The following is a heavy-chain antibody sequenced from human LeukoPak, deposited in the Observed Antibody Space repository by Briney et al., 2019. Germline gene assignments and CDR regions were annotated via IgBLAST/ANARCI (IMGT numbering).Heavy chain of an antibody. D-gene: IGHD3-10*01. CDR3: ARDRYASGSYYNPNNCFDP. Sequence: ASVKVSCKASGYTFTTYYMHWVRQAPGQGLEWMGIITPSGGSTSYAQKFQGRVTMTRDMSTSTVYMDLSSLRSEDTAAYYCARDRYASGSYYNPNNCFDPWGQGTLVTVSS. CDR2: ITPSGGST. CDR1: GYTFTTYY. J-gene: IGHJ5*02. V-gene: IGHV1-46*01.